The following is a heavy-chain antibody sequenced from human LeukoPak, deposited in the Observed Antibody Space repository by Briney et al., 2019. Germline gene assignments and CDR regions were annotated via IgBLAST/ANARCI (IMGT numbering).Heavy chain of an antibody. Sequence: GGSLRLPCAASGFTFSSYWMSWVRQAPGKGLEWVANIKQDGSEKYYVDSVKGRFTISRDNAKNSLYLQMNSLRAEDTAVYYCASSPYDILTGYKYNWFDPWGQGTLVTVSS. V-gene: IGHV3-7*01. D-gene: IGHD3-9*01. CDR2: IKQDGSEK. CDR3: ASSPYDILTGYKYNWFDP. CDR1: GFTFSSYW. J-gene: IGHJ5*02.